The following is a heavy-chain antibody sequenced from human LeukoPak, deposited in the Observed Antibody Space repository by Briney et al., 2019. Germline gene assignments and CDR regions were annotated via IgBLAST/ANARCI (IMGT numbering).Heavy chain of an antibody. Sequence: ASVKVSCKASGYTFTSYDINWVRQATGQGLEWMGWMNPNSGNTGYAQKFQGRVTITRNTSISTAYMELSSLRSEDTAVYYCARGRSRYYYMDVWGKGTTVTVSS. V-gene: IGHV1-8*03. CDR1: GYTFTSYD. CDR3: ARGRSRYYYMDV. CDR2: MNPNSGNT. J-gene: IGHJ6*03.